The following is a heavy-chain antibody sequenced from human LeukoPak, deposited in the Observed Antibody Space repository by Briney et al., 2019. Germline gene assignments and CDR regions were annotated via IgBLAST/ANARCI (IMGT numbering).Heavy chain of an antibody. CDR2: ISYDGSNK. J-gene: IGHJ4*02. CDR3: ARERDYYDSSEGTYYFDY. D-gene: IGHD3-22*01. CDR1: GFTFSSYA. V-gene: IGHV3-30-3*01. Sequence: SGGSLRLSCAASGFTFSSYAMHWVRQAPGKGLEWVAVISYDGSNKYYADSVKGRFTISRDNSKNTLYLQMNSLRAEDTAVYYCARERDYYDSSEGTYYFDYWGQGTLVTVSS.